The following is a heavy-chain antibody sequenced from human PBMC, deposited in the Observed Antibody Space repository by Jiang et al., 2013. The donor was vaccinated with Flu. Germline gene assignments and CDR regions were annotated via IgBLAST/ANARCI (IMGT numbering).Heavy chain of an antibody. V-gene: IGHV4-30-2*01. J-gene: IGHJ5*02. D-gene: IGHD3-10*01. Sequence: GSGLVKPSQTLSLTCTVSGGSISSDTDSWTWIRQPPGKGLEWIGYIYQTGSTYYNPSLKSRVTISMDMSKNQFSLNLKSVTAADTAVYYCARGCCNSGTSNWFDRWGQGTLVTVSS. CDR2: IYQTGST. CDR3: ARGCCNSGTSNWFDR. CDR1: GGSISSDTDS.